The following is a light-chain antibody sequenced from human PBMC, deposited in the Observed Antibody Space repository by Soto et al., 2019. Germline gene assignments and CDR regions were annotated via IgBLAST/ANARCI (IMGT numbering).Light chain of an antibody. V-gene: IGKV3-11*01. CDR3: QQRARWPMP. CDR1: QSVSTF. J-gene: IGKJ5*01. Sequence: EVVLTQSPATLSMSPGERVTLSCRASQSVSTFVAWYQHKPGQAPRPVIYDTFKRAPGVPDRLSGGGSGTDFSLTISSLEPEDFAVYYCQQRARWPMPFGQGTRLEIK. CDR2: DTF.